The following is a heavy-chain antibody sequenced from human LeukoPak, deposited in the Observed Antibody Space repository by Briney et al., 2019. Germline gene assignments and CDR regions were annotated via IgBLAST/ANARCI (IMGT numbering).Heavy chain of an antibody. V-gene: IGHV3-48*01. J-gene: IGHJ5*02. Sequence: PSETLSLTCTVSGGSISSNTYSWGWIRQPPGKGLEWVSYISSSSSTIYYADSVKGRFTISRDNAKNSLYLQMNSLRAEDTAVYYCARSTPPRSSWYAWFDPWGQGTLVTVSS. D-gene: IGHD6-13*01. CDR3: ARSTPPRSSWYAWFDP. CDR1: GGSISSNTYS. CDR2: ISSSSSTI.